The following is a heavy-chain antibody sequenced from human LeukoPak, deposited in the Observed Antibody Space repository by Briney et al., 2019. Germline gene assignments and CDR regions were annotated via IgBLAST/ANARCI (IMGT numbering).Heavy chain of an antibody. Sequence: GGSLRLSCAASGFTFSDHYMSWVRQAPGKGLEWVSYISSSGNSIDYADSVKGRFSISGDNAKNSLYLQMNSLRAEDTAVYYCARGTDYWGQGTLVTVSS. CDR2: ISSSGNSI. CDR1: GFTFSDHY. J-gene: IGHJ4*02. CDR3: ARGTDY. V-gene: IGHV3-11*01.